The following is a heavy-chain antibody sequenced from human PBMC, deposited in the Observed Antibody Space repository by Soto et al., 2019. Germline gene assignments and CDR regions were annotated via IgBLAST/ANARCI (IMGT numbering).Heavy chain of an antibody. Sequence: PSETLSLTCTVSGGSISSSSYYWGWIRQPPGKGLEWIGSIYYSGSTYYNPSLKSRVTISVDTSKNQFSLKLSSVTAADTAVYYCARRLSDYGDRRSFDYWGQGTLVTVSS. CDR3: ARRLSDYGDRRSFDY. V-gene: IGHV4-39*01. CDR1: GGSISSSSYY. CDR2: IYYSGST. D-gene: IGHD4-17*01. J-gene: IGHJ4*02.